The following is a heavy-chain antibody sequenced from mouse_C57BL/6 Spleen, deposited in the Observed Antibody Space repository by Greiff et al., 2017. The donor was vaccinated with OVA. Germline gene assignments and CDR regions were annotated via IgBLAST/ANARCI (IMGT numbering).Heavy chain of an antibody. Sequence: EVQLQQSGPELVKPGASVKISCKASGYSFTGYYMNWVKQSPEKSLEWIGEINPSTGGTTYNQKFKAKATLTVDKSSSTAYMQLKSLTSEDSAVYYCAREEVRRWYFDVWGTGTTVTVSS. J-gene: IGHJ1*03. V-gene: IGHV1-42*01. CDR1: GYSFTGYY. D-gene: IGHD2-14*01. CDR2: INPSTGGT. CDR3: AREEVRRWYFDV.